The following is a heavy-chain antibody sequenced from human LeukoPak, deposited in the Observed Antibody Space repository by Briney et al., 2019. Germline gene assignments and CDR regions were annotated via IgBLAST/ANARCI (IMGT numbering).Heavy chain of an antibody. CDR3: ARQTGSGLFILP. CDR1: GVSISSSNSY. J-gene: IGHJ4*02. Sequence: SETLSLTCTVSGVSISSSNSYWGWVRQPPGKGLEWIGSIYYSGNTYYSASLKSQVSISIDTSKNQFSLKLTSVTAADTAVYYCARQTGSGLFILPGGQGTLVTVSS. D-gene: IGHD3/OR15-3a*01. CDR2: IYYSGNT. V-gene: IGHV4-39*01.